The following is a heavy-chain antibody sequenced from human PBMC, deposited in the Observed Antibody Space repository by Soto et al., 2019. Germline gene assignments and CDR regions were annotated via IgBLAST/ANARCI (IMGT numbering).Heavy chain of an antibody. CDR1: GFTFSNAL. CDR2: IKSKTDGGTT. CDR3: TTDSSGYNPDAFDI. V-gene: IGHV3-15*01. J-gene: IGHJ3*02. Sequence: PGGSLRLSCAASGFTFSNALMSGVRQAPGKGLEWVGRIKSKTDGGTTDYAAPVKGRFTISRDDSKNTLYLQMNSLKTEDTAVYYCTTDSSGYNPDAFDIWGQGTMVNVSS. D-gene: IGHD3-22*01.